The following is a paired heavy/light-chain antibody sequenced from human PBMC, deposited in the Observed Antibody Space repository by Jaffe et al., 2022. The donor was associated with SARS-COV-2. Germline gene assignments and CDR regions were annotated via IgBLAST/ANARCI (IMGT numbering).Heavy chain of an antibody. J-gene: IGHJ4*02. D-gene: IGHD2-21*01. CDR2: ISWNSDDI. CDR1: GFIFDDFA. V-gene: IGHV3-9*01. CDR3: AKDIYILVGGTYFDH. Sequence: EVELVESGGGSVQPGRSLRLSCEASGFIFDDFAMHWVRLVPGKGLEWVAGISWNSDDIAYADSVEGRFIISRDNAKSTLHLEVNSLKPEDTALYYCAKDIYILVGGTYFDHWGQGTLVTVSS.
Light chain of an antibody. V-gene: IGLV1-40*01. J-gene: IGLJ2*01. Sequence: QSVLTQPPSVSGAPGRRVTISCTGSNSNIGAGYDVHWYQQLPGTAPKVLIHGNNNRPSGVPDRFSGSKSGTSASLAINGLQAEDEADYYCQSFDRSLSGVVFGGGTRLTVL. CDR1: NSNIGAGYD. CDR3: QSFDRSLSGVV. CDR2: GNN.